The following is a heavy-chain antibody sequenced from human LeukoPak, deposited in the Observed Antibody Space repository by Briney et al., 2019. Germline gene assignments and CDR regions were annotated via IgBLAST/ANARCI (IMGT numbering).Heavy chain of an antibody. V-gene: IGHV4-39*01. Sequence: PSETLSLTCTVSGGSISRSDYYWGWIRQPPGKGLEWIGSVYSSGRAYYNPSLKSQVTISVDTSKNQFSLKVSSVTAADTAVYFCARAIGFDDSGRYYPDYWGQGTLVSVSS. D-gene: IGHD3-10*01. CDR2: VYSSGRA. CDR3: ARAIGFDDSGRYYPDY. CDR1: GGSISRSDYY. J-gene: IGHJ4*01.